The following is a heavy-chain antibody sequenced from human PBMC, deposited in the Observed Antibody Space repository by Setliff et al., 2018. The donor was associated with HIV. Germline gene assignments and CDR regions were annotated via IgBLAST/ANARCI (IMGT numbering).Heavy chain of an antibody. D-gene: IGHD2-21*01. CDR1: GYMFIAYG. J-gene: IGHJ6*03. CDR3: AGLSIPAYYYMDV. V-gene: IGHV1-18*01. CDR2: IGPYNDRT. Sequence: PSVKVSCKTSGYMFIAYGMSWVRRAPGQGLEWMGWIGPYNDRTEYAQEFQGRVSLTIDTSASTAYMELRSLRSDDTAVYYCAGLSIPAYYYMDVWGKGTTVTVSS.